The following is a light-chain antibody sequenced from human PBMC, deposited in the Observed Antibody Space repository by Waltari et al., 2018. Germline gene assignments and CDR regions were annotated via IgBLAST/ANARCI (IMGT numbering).Light chain of an antibody. CDR1: SSDVGGYNY. V-gene: IGLV2-14*01. CDR2: GVS. Sequence: QSALTQPASVSGSPGQSITISCTGTSSDVGGYNYVSWYQQYPGKAPQLMIYGVSYRPSGISNRFSGSKSSNTATLTISGLQAEDEADYYCSSYTSTKTGVFGTGTKVTVL. CDR3: SSYTSTKTGV. J-gene: IGLJ1*01.